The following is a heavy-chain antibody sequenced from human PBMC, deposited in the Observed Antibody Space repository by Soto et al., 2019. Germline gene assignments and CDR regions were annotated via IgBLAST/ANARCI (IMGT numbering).Heavy chain of an antibody. CDR1: GFTFSSYA. J-gene: IGHJ6*02. D-gene: IGHD3-10*01. V-gene: IGHV3-23*01. CDR2: ISGSGGST. CDR3: AKRGSGSYYKGSYYYYDMDV. Sequence: GGSLRLSCAASGFTFSSYAMSWVRQAPGKGLEWVSAISGSGGSTYYADSVKGRFTISRDNSKNTLYLQMNSLRAEDTAVYYCAKRGSGSYYKGSYYYYDMDVWGQGTPVTVS.